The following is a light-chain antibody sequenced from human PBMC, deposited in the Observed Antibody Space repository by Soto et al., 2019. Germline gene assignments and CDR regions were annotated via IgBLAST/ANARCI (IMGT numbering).Light chain of an antibody. J-gene: IGKJ1*01. CDR2: AAS. V-gene: IGKV1-6*01. CDR3: LQDYNYPWT. CDR1: QGIRNE. Sequence: AIQMSQSPSSLSASVGDRVTITCRASQGIRNELGWYQQKPGKAPKLLIYAASSLQSEVPSRFSGSGSGTDFTLTISSLQPEDFATYYCLQDYNYPWTFGQGTKVDIK.